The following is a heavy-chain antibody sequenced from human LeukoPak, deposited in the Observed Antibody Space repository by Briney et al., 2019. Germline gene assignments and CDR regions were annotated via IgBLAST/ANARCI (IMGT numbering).Heavy chain of an antibody. V-gene: IGHV3-74*01. D-gene: IGHD1-26*01. CDR3: ARDQGGATRIDY. Sequence: GGSLRLSCAASGFTFNTYWMHWVRQAPGKGLVWVSRINSDGRSTSYADSVKGRFTISRDNAKKTLYLQMNSLRVEETAVYYCARDQGGATRIDYWGQGTLVTVSS. CDR2: INSDGRST. J-gene: IGHJ4*02. CDR1: GFTFNTYW.